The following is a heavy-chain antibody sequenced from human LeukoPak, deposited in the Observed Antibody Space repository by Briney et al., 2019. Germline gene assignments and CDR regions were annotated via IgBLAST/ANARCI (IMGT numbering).Heavy chain of an antibody. J-gene: IGHJ3*02. CDR3: AKLCVDSSGYYYVQDAFDI. Sequence: GGSLRLSCVASGMSFSGYAMSWVRQAPGKGLEWVTVISYDGSNQYYADSVKGRFTISRDNSKNTLYLQMNSLRAEDTAVYYCAKLCVDSSGYYYVQDAFDIWGQGTMVTVSS. D-gene: IGHD3-22*01. V-gene: IGHV3-30*18. CDR2: ISYDGSNQ. CDR1: GMSFSGYA.